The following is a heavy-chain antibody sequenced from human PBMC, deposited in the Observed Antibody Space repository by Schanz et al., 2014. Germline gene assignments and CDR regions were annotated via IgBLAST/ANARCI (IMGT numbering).Heavy chain of an antibody. CDR2: ISWNSGNI. CDR3: AKVQTHTLYGGNSCFDY. V-gene: IGHV3-9*01. Sequence: EVQLVESGGGLVQPGRSLRLSCAASGFTFDDHAMHWVRQVPGKGLEWVSGISWNSGNIAYADSVKGRFTISRDNAKNYLYLQMNSLRPEDTALYYCAKVQTHTLYGGNSCFDYWGQGTLVTVSS. CDR1: GFTFDDHA. D-gene: IGHD2-21*02. J-gene: IGHJ4*02.